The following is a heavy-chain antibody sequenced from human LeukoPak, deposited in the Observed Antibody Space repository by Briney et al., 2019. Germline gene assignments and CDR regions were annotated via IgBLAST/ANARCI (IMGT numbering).Heavy chain of an antibody. CDR3: AKSKNPYCSSTSCFTGYFDY. V-gene: IGHV3-9*03. CDR1: GFTFDDYA. J-gene: IGHJ4*02. D-gene: IGHD2-2*01. Sequence: PGRSLRLSCAASGFTFDDYAMHWVRQAPGKGLEWVSGISWNSGSIGYADSVKGRFTISRDNAKNSLYLQMNSLRAEDMALYYCAKSKNPYCSSTSCFTGYFDYWGQGTLVTVSS. CDR2: ISWNSGSI.